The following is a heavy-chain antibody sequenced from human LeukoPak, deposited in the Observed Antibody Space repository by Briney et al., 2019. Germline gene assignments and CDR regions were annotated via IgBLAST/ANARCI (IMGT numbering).Heavy chain of an antibody. V-gene: IGHV3-53*01. J-gene: IGHJ3*02. D-gene: IGHD1-26*01. CDR1: GFTVSSNY. CDR2: IYSGGST. CDR3: ARLKYGGSYRDAFDI. Sequence: GGSLRLSCAASGFTVSSNYMSWVRQAPGKGLEWVSVIYSGGSTYYADSVKGRFTISRDNSKNTLYLQMNSLRAEDTAVYYCARLKYGGSYRDAFDIWGQGTMVTVSS.